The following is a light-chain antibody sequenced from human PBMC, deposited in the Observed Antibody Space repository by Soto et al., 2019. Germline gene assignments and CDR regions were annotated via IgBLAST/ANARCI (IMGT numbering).Light chain of an antibody. CDR3: QQSYSTPPT. CDR2: AAS. CDR1: QSISSY. V-gene: IGKV1-39*01. Sequence: DIQMTQSPSSLSASVGERVTITCRASQSISSYLNWYQQKPGKAPKLLIYAASSLQSGVPSRFSGSGSATDFTLTISSLQPEDFATYYCQQSYSTPPTFGQGTKVEIK. J-gene: IGKJ1*01.